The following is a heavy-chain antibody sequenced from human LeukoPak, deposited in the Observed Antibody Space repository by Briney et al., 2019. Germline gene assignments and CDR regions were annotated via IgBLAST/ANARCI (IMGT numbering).Heavy chain of an antibody. D-gene: IGHD6-19*01. CDR2: ISISSNYI. V-gene: IGHV3-21*04. Sequence: PGGSLRLSCAASGFTFSRYSMNWVRQAPGKGLEWVSSISISSNYIYYPDSLKGRFTISRDNAKNSLYLQMNSLRAEDTAVYYCAKDNGSGWYVSGYYYYYMDVWGKGTTVTISS. J-gene: IGHJ6*03. CDR1: GFTFSRYS. CDR3: AKDNGSGWYVSGYYYYYMDV.